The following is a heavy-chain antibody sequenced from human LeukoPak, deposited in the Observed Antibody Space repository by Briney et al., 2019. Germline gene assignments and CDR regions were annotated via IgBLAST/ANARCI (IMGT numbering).Heavy chain of an antibody. CDR1: GGSISSTSYY. J-gene: IGHJ5*02. V-gene: IGHV4-39*01. CDR2: FYYAGNT. Sequence: PSETLSLTCTVSGGSISSTSYYWDWIRQPPGKGLEWIGTFYYAGNTYYSPSLKSRVTISVDTSKNQFSLRLRSVTAADTAVYYCARGRYYGSGTYYFSFNWFDPWGQGTLVTVSS. CDR3: ARGRYYGSGTYYFSFNWFDP. D-gene: IGHD3-10*01.